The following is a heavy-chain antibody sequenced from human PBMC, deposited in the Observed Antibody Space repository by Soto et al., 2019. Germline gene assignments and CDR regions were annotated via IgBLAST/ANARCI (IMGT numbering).Heavy chain of an antibody. J-gene: IGHJ5*02. V-gene: IGHV4-34*01. Sequence: SETLSLTCAVYGGSFSGYYWSWIRQPPGKGLEWIGEINHSGSTNYNPSLKSRVTISVDTSKNQFSLKLSSVTAADTSVYYCARAKAPLYSSSWYWFDPWGQGTLVTVSS. CDR3: ARAKAPLYSSSWYWFDP. CDR2: INHSGST. CDR1: GGSFSGYY. D-gene: IGHD6-13*01.